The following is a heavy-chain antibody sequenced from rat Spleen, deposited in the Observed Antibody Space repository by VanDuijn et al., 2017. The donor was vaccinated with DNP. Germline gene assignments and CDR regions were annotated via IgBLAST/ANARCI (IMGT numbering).Heavy chain of an antibody. D-gene: IGHD4-3*01. Sequence: EVQLVESGGGLVQPGRSLKLSCAASGFTFSAYYMAWVRQAPAKGLEWVAYIGSAAYAPYYGDSVMGRFTISRDNAKSTLYLQMNSLRSEDMATYYCVRWNSGHFDYWGQGVMVTVSS. V-gene: IGHV5-22*01. CDR2: IGSAAYAP. CDR3: VRWNSGHFDY. J-gene: IGHJ2*01. CDR1: GFTFSAYY.